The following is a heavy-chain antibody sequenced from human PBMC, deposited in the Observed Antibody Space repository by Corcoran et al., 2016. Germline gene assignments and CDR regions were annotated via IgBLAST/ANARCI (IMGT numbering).Heavy chain of an antibody. J-gene: IGHJ4*02. V-gene: IGHV4-39*01. CDR1: GGSISSSSYY. D-gene: IGHD2-2*01. CDR2: IYYSGST. CDR3: ARYCSSTSCQAPFDY. Sequence: QLQLQESGPGLVKPSETLSLTCTVSGGSISSSSYYWGWIRQPPGKGLEWIGSIYYSGSTYYNPSLKSRVTISVDTSKNQFSLKLSSVTAADTAVYYCARYCSSTSCQAPFDYWGQGTLVTVSS.